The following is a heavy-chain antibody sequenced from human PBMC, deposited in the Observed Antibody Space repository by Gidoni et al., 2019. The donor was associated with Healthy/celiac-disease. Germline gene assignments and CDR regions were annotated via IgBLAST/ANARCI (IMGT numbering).Heavy chain of an antibody. V-gene: IGHV3-33*01. Sequence: GMHWVRQAPGKGLEWVAVIWYDGSNKYYADSVKGRFTISRDNSKNTLYLQMNSLRAEDTAVYYCAREIDQEEPGFDPWGQGTLVTVSS. CDR1: G. CDR3: AREIDQEEPGFDP. CDR2: IWYDGSNK. D-gene: IGHD1-26*01. J-gene: IGHJ5*02.